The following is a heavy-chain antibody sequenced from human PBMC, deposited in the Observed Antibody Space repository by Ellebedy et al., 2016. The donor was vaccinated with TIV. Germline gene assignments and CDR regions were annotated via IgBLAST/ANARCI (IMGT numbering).Heavy chain of an antibody. CDR1: GGSISSYY. Sequence: MPSETLSLTCTVSGGSISSYYWTWIRQPPGKGLEWIGYIYNSGSTTNYNPSLKSRVTISVDTSKNQFSLKLNSVTAADTAVYYCARGQYYYFGMDVWGLGTTVTVSS. CDR2: IYNSGSTT. V-gene: IGHV4-59*01. J-gene: IGHJ6*02. CDR3: ARGQYYYFGMDV.